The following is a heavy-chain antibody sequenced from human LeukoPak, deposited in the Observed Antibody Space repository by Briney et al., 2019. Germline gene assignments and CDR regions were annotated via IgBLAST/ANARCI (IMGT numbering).Heavy chain of an antibody. CDR3: ARIPIVGAHIDY. J-gene: IGHJ4*02. Sequence: SGGSLRLSCAASGFTFSDYYMSWIRQAPGKGLEWVSYIGSSGSTIYYADSVKGRFTISRDNAKNSLYLQMNSLRAEDTAVYYCARIPIVGAHIDYWGQGTLVTVSS. CDR1: GFTFSDYY. D-gene: IGHD1-26*01. CDR2: IGSSGSTI. V-gene: IGHV3-11*01.